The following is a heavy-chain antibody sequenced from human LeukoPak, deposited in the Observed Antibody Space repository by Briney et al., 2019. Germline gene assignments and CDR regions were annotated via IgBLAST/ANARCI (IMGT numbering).Heavy chain of an antibody. V-gene: IGHV4-4*07. Sequence: SETLSLTCTVSGGSISSYYWSWIRQPAGKGLEWIGRIYTSGSTNYNPSLKSRVTMSVDTSKNQFSLKLSSVTAADTAVYYCARGLTDIVVVPAAKSRYFDLWGRGTLVTVSS. CDR1: GGSISSYY. J-gene: IGHJ2*01. D-gene: IGHD2-2*01. CDR3: ARGLTDIVVVPAAKSRYFDL. CDR2: IYTSGST.